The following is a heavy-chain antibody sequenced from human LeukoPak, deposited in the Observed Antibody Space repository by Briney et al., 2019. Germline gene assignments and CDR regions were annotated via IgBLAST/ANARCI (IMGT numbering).Heavy chain of an antibody. CDR3: ARDFGRELQP. J-gene: IGHJ4*03. D-gene: IGHD1-26*01. Sequence: QPGGSLRLSCAASGFTFSSYWMHWVRQAPGKGLVWVSRIDSDGSVTTYADSVKGRFTISRDNAKNKLYLQMNSLTTEDTAAYYCARDFGRELQPWGQGTLVTVSS. CDR1: GFTFSSYW. CDR2: IDSDGSVT. V-gene: IGHV3-74*01.